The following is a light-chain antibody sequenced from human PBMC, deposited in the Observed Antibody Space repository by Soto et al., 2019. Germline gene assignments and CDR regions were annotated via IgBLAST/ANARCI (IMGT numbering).Light chain of an antibody. CDR2: GNN. Sequence: QSVLTQSPSVSGAPGQRVTISCTGSSSNIGAGYDVHWYQQLPGTAPKLLIYGNNNRPSGVPDRLSGSKSGTSASLAITGLQAEDEADYYCQSYDSSLSGVVFGGGTKLTVL. J-gene: IGLJ2*01. CDR1: SSNIGAGYD. V-gene: IGLV1-40*01. CDR3: QSYDSSLSGVV.